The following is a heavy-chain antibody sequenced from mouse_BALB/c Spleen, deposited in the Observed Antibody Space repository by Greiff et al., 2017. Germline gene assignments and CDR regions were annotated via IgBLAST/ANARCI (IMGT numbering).Heavy chain of an antibody. CDR1: GFTFSSFG. J-gene: IGHJ4*01. Sequence: EVQVVESGGGLVQPGGSRKLSCAASGFTFSSFGMHWVRQAPEKGLEWVAYISSGSSTIYYADTVKGRFTISRDNPKNTLFLQMTSLRSEDTAMYYCARGPLAMDYWGQGTSVTVSS. V-gene: IGHV5-17*02. CDR2: ISSGSSTI. CDR3: ARGPLAMDY.